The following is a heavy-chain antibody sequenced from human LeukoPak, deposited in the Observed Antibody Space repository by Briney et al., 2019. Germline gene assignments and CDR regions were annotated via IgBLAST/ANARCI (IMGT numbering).Heavy chain of an antibody. CDR3: ARAIRGSASYGTNYYYYMDV. D-gene: IGHD2-2*01. J-gene: IGHJ6*03. CDR2: IYYSGST. V-gene: IGHV4-39*07. Sequence: SETLSLTCTVSGGSISSSSYYWGWIRQPPGKGLEWIGSIYYSGSTYYNPSLKSRVTISVDTSKNQFSLKLRSVTAADTAVYFCARAIRGSASYGTNYYYYMDVWGKGTTVAVSS. CDR1: GGSISSSSYY.